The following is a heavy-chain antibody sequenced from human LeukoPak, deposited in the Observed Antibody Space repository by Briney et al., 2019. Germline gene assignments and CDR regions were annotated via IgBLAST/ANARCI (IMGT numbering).Heavy chain of an antibody. CDR1: GFTFSSYG. CDR3: AKDRGRYCSGGSCYTTHYFDY. J-gene: IGHJ4*02. V-gene: IGHV3-30*02. CDR2: IRYDGSNK. Sequence: PGGSLRLSCAASGFTFSSYGMHWVRQAPGKGLEWVAFIRYDGSNKYHADSVKGRFTISRDNSKNTLYLQMNSLRAEDTAVYYCAKDRGRYCSGGSCYTTHYFDYWGQGTLVTVSS. D-gene: IGHD2-15*01.